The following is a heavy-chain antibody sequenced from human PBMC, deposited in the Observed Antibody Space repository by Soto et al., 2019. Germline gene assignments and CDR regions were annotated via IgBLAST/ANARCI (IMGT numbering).Heavy chain of an antibody. Sequence: PSETLSLTCTVSGGSISSSSYYWGWIRQPPGKGLEWIGSIYYSGSTYYNPSLKSRVTISVDTSKNQFSLKLSSVTAADTAVYYCARGGEYSSGWYPGRAAYYYGMDVWGQGTTVTVYS. CDR2: IYYSGST. J-gene: IGHJ6*02. CDR1: GGSISSSSYY. CDR3: ARGGEYSSGWYPGRAAYYYGMDV. D-gene: IGHD6-19*01. V-gene: IGHV4-39*01.